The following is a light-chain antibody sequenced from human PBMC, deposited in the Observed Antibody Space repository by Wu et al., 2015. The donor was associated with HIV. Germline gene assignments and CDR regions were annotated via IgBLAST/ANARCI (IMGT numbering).Light chain of an antibody. CDR3: QQSYSPPLS. J-gene: IGKJ4*01. CDR2: GES. Sequence: AIQLTQSPSSLSASVGDRVTITCRASHDISNALAWYQQKPGKAPKFLIYGESPFQGGVPSRFSGSGSRTNFTLIISSLQPEDFAIYYCQQSYSPPLSFGGGTKVEIK. V-gene: IGKV1-13*02. CDR1: HDISNA.